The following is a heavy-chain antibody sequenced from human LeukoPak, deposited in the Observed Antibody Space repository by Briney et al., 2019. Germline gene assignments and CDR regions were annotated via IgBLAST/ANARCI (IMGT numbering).Heavy chain of an antibody. CDR3: ARGPLTCGVVIHPRYDYYYYMDV. V-gene: IGHV1-8*01. CDR1: GYTFTSYD. Sequence: ASVKVSCKASGYTFTSYDINWVRQATGQGLEWMGWMNPNSGNTGYAQKFQGRVTMTMNTSISTAYMELSRLRSEDTAVYYCARGPLTCGVVIHPRYDYYYYMDVWGKGTTVTVSS. D-gene: IGHD3-3*01. CDR2: MNPNSGNT. J-gene: IGHJ6*03.